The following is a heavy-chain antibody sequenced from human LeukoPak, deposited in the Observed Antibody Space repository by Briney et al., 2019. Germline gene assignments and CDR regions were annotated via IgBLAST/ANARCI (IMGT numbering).Heavy chain of an antibody. V-gene: IGHV4-59*12. CDR2: IYYSGST. CDR1: GGSISSYY. J-gene: IGHJ5*02. Sequence: ASETLSLTCTVSGGSISSYYWSWIRQPPGKGLEWIGYIYYSGSTNYNPSLKSRVTISVDTSKNQFSLKLSSVTAADTAVYYCARRSYGLSPNWFDPWGQGTLVTVSS. D-gene: IGHD5-18*01. CDR3: ARRSYGLSPNWFDP.